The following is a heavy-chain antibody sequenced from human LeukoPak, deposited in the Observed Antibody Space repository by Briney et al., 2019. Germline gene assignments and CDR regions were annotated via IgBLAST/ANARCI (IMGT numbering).Heavy chain of an antibody. D-gene: IGHD3-10*01. J-gene: IGHJ4*02. CDR2: ISYDGSNK. CDR3: ARGGEVWFGYYFDY. V-gene: IGHV3-30-3*01. CDR1: GFTFSNYA. Sequence: PGGSLRLSCAASGFTFSNYAIHWVRQAPGKGLEWVAVISYDGSNKYYADSVKGRFTISRDNSKNTLYLQMNSLRAEDTAVYYCARGGEVWFGYYFDYWGQGTLATVSS.